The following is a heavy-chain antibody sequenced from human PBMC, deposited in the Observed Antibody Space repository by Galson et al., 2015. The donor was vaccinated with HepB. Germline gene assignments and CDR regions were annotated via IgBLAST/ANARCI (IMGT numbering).Heavy chain of an antibody. CDR3: TRDLPYNYYFDY. D-gene: IGHD1-1*01. Sequence: SVKVSCKASGYTFTSYYMHWVRQAPGQGLEWMGIINPSSGGRSYAQKFQGRVTMTRDTSTNTLYMELSSLRSDDTAIYYCTRDLPYNYYFDYWGQGTLVTVSS. V-gene: IGHV1-46*03. CDR2: INPSSGGR. J-gene: IGHJ4*02. CDR1: GYTFTSYY.